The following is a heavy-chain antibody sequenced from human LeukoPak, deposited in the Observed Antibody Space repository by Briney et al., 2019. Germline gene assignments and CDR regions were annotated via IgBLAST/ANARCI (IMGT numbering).Heavy chain of an antibody. CDR1: GFTFSSYW. CDR2: IKGDGSEK. V-gene: IGHV3-7*03. D-gene: IGHD2-15*01. Sequence: GGSLRLSCAASGFTFSSYWMTWVRQAPGKGLEWVADIKGDGSEKRCEDSVKGRFTVSRDNAENSLYLQMNSLRVEDTAVYYCARDVGWFRFDYWGQGTLVTVSS. CDR3: ARDVGWFRFDY. J-gene: IGHJ4*02.